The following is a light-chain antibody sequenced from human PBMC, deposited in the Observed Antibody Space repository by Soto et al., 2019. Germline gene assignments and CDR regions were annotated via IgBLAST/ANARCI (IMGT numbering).Light chain of an antibody. J-gene: IGLJ3*02. CDR3: AAWDDSLNGPV. Sequence: QSVLIQSPSASGTPGQRVTISCSGSRSNIGSNTVNWYQQVPGTAPRLLIYANNQRPSGVPDRFSGSKSGTSASLAISGLQSEDEADYYCAAWDDSLNGPVFSGGTKLTVL. CDR2: ANN. CDR1: RSNIGSNT. V-gene: IGLV1-44*01.